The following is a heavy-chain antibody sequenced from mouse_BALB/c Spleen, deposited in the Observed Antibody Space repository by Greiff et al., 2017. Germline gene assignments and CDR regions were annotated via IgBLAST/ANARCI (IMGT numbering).Heavy chain of an antibody. V-gene: IGHV14-4*02. CDR2: IDPENGDT. J-gene: IGHJ3*01. CDR1: GFNITDYY. D-gene: IGHD2-1*01. CDR3: YACDYDNQLDD. Sequence: EVQLQQSGAELVRSGASVKLSCTASGFNITDYYMHWVKQRPEQGLEWIGWIDPENGDTEYAPKFQGKATMTADTSSNTDYLQLSSLTSEDTAVYCCYACDYDNQLDDWGQGTLVTVSA.